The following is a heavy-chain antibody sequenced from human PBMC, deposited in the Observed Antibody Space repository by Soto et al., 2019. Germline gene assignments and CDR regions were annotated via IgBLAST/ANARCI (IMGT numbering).Heavy chain of an antibody. J-gene: IGHJ6*02. CDR1: GFTFSSYA. CDR2: ISGSDSST. Sequence: GGSLRLSCAASGFTFSSYAMNWVRQAPGKGLEWVSVISGSDSSTYYADSVKGRFTISRDNSKNTLYLQMNSLRAEDTAVYYCAKVGSGPLGYYYYGMDVWGQGTTVTVSS. CDR3: AKVGSGPLGYYYYGMDV. V-gene: IGHV3-23*01. D-gene: IGHD6-19*01.